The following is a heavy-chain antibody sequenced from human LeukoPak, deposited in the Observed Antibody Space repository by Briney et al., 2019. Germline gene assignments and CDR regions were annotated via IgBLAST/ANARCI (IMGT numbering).Heavy chain of an antibody. Sequence: GGSLRLSCAASGFTFSSYWMHWVRQAPGKGMVWVSRINSDGSSITYADSVKGRFTISRDNAKNTLYLQVNSLRAEDTAVYYCARQSYYYDSSGYYYDYWGQGTLVTVSS. CDR2: INSDGSSI. J-gene: IGHJ4*02. V-gene: IGHV3-74*01. D-gene: IGHD3-22*01. CDR1: GFTFSSYW. CDR3: ARQSYYYDSSGYYYDY.